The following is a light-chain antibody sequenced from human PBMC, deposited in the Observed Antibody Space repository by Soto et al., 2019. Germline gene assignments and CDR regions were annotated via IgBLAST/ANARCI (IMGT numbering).Light chain of an antibody. V-gene: IGKV1-9*01. CDR3: QHLHVYPST. CDR1: QDINSY. CDR2: AGT. Sequence: IQLTQSPSSLSASVGDRVTITCRASQDINSYLAWYQQKPGKAPNLLIYAGTSLQSGVPSRFSGSGSVTEFTLTIRSLQPEDFGTYYCQHLHVYPSTFGGGTKVE. J-gene: IGKJ4*01.